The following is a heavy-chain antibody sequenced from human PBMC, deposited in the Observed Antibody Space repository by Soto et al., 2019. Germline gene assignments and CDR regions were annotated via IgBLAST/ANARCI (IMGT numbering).Heavy chain of an antibody. J-gene: IGHJ4*02. V-gene: IGHV3-7*03. CDR1: GFTFIDYW. CDR2: KKFDGSAK. CDR3: VKDGGYCSSSSCYSLRNHYFDY. Sequence: EVQLVESGGGLVQPGGPLRVPCAPSGFTFIDYWTRWVPQAPGEGPKWVANKKFDGSAKQNVDSVGGRFTISRDNSRNSLFLEMNSLNTEDTAVYYCVKDGGYCSSSSCYSLRNHYFDYWGQGAPVTVSS. D-gene: IGHD2-21*02.